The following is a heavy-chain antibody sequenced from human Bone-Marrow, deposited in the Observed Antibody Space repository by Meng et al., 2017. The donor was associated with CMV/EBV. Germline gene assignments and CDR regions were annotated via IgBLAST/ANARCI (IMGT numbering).Heavy chain of an antibody. Sequence: LSLTCAASGFTFSSYSMNWVRQAPGKGLEWVSSISSSSSYIYYADSVKGRFTISRDNAKNSLYLQMNSLRAEDTAVYYCPREYWPHNQSEWDYWGQGTLVTVSS. D-gene: IGHD2-8*02. V-gene: IGHV3-21*01. CDR3: PREYWPHNQSEWDY. CDR2: ISSSSSYI. CDR1: GFTFSSYS. J-gene: IGHJ4*02.